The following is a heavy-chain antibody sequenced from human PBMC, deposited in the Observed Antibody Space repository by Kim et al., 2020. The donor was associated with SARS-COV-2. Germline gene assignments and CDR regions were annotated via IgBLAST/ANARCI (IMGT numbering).Heavy chain of an antibody. D-gene: IGHD6-19*01. CDR3: ARDTVAGTGVLDY. V-gene: IGHV3-30*01. Sequence: YADSVQGRFTISRDNSKNTLFLQMNSLRVEDTAVYYCARDTVAGTGVLDYWGQGTLVTVSS. J-gene: IGHJ4*02.